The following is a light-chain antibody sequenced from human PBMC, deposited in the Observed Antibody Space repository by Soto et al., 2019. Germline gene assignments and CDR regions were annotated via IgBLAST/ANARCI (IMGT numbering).Light chain of an antibody. Sequence: ELVLTQSPGTPSLSPGERATVSCRASQSVSSSYLAWYQQKPGQAPRLLLYGASSRATGIPDRFSGSGSGTDITLNISMLECEDFAVYYCQKYGSSPRTFRKGTNVDIK. CDR2: GAS. V-gene: IGKV3-20*01. CDR3: QKYGSSPRT. CDR1: QSVSSSY. J-gene: IGKJ1*01.